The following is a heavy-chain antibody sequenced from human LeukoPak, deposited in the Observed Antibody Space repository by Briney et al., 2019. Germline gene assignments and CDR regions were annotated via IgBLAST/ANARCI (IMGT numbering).Heavy chain of an antibody. CDR3: AGYLTMVRGVSSVLLHL. V-gene: IGHV3-30*04. CDR1: GFTFSSYA. J-gene: IGHJ5*02. CDR2: ISYDGRNK. D-gene: IGHD3-10*01. Sequence: GGSLRLSCAASGFTFSSYAMHWVRRAPGKGLEGVAVISYDGRNKYYADSLEGRFTISRDNYKNRLNRQMNSLRGEERGVYYCAGYLTMVRGVSSVLLHLWGQRTLVPVS.